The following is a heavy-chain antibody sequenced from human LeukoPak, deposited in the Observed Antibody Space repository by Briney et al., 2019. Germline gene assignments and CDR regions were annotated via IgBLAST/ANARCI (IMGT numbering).Heavy chain of an antibody. CDR2: IYTSGST. Sequence: SETLSLTCTVSGGSISSYYWSWIRQPAGKGLEWIGRIYTSGSTNYNPSLKSRVTMSVDTSKNQFSLKLSSVTAADTAVYYCARHGYTASHYFLDFWSQGTLVTVSS. J-gene: IGHJ4*02. D-gene: IGHD3-16*01. V-gene: IGHV4-4*07. CDR3: ARHGYTASHYFLDF. CDR1: GGSISSYY.